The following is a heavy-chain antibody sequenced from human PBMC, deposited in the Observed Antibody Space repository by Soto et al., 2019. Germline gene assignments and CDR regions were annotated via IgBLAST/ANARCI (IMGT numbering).Heavy chain of an antibody. CDR2: ISASGSGT. Sequence: GGSLRLSCAASGFTFSSCAMSWVRQAPGKGLEWVSGISASGSGTFYADSVKGRFTTSRDNSKDTLYLQMNILRAEDTAVYYCAIDLKAQPPYWGQGTLVTVSS. V-gene: IGHV3-23*01. CDR3: AIDLKAQPPY. CDR1: GFTFSSCA. J-gene: IGHJ4*02.